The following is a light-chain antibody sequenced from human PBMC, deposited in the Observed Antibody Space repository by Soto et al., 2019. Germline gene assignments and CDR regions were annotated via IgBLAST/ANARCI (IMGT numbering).Light chain of an antibody. Sequence: DMQMTQSPSSLSASLVDRVAITCRASQNIDNYLNWYQHKPGKAPKLLIYATSTLQSGVPSRFSGSGSGTEFTLTISSLQPEDFATYFCQESYTGPAVSFGGGTKVDIK. CDR2: ATS. V-gene: IGKV1-39*01. CDR3: QESYTGPAVS. J-gene: IGKJ4*01. CDR1: QNIDNY.